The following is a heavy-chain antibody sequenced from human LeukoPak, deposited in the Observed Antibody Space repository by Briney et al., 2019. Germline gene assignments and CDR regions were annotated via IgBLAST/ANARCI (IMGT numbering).Heavy chain of an antibody. CDR3: ARTIAVAGYRYFDL. CDR1: GGSISSYY. J-gene: IGHJ2*01. V-gene: IGHV4-59*01. CDR2: IYYSGST. D-gene: IGHD6-19*01. Sequence: SETLSLTCTVSGGSISSYYWSWIRQPPGKGLEWIGYIYYSGSTNYNPSLKSRVTISVDTSKNQFSLKLSSVTAADTAVYYCARTIAVAGYRYFDLWGRGTLVTVSS.